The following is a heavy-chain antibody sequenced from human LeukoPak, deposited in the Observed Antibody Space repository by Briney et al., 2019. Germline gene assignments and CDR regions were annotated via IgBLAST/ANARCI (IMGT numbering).Heavy chain of an antibody. Sequence: GRSLRLSCAASGFTFSSYAMHGVREAPGKGLEWVAVISYDGSNKYYADSVKGGFTISRDNSKNTLYLQMNSLRAEDTAVYYCARGEDYGRLPANPWGQGTLVTVSS. CDR2: ISYDGSNK. D-gene: IGHD4-17*01. CDR1: GFTFSSYA. CDR3: ARGEDYGRLPANP. V-gene: IGHV3-30-3*01. J-gene: IGHJ5*02.